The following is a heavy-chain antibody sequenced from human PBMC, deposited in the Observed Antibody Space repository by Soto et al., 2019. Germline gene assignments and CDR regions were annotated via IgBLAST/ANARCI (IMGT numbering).Heavy chain of an antibody. D-gene: IGHD4-17*01. CDR2: ISYDGSNK. CDR3: AKCLLMTTPTRYYYYGMDV. J-gene: IGHJ6*02. Sequence: QVQLVESGGGVVQPGRSLRLSCAASGFTFSSYGMHWVRQAPGKGLEWVAVISYDGSNKYYADSVKGRFTISRDNSKNTLYLQMNSLRAEDRAVYYCAKCLLMTTPTRYYYYGMDVWGQGTTVTVSS. V-gene: IGHV3-30*18. CDR1: GFTFSSYG.